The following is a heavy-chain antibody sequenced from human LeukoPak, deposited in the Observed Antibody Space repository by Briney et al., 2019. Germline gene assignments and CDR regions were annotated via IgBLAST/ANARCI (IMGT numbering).Heavy chain of an antibody. D-gene: IGHD6-6*01. CDR1: GGSISTYY. Sequence: SETLSLTCTVSGGSISTYYWSWIRQPPGKELEWIGYIYYSGSTNYNPSLKSRVTMSVDTSTNQFSLNLTSVTAADTAVYYCARGYSSSFLYFEYWGQGTLVTVSS. CDR3: ARGYSSSFLYFEY. V-gene: IGHV4-59*01. J-gene: IGHJ4*02. CDR2: IYYSGST.